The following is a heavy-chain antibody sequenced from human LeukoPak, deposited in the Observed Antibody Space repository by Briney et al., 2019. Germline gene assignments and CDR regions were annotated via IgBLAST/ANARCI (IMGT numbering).Heavy chain of an antibody. CDR2: IKQDGSEK. D-gene: IGHD1/OR15-1a*01. CDR1: GFTFSNYW. CDR3: ARDRTPGD. J-gene: IGHJ4*02. Sequence: GGSLRLSCAASGFTFSNYWVSWVRQAPGKGLEWVANIKQDGSEKYYVDSVKGRFTISRDNAKNSLYPQMNSLRAEDTAVYYCARDRTPGDWGQGTLVTVSS. V-gene: IGHV3-7*01.